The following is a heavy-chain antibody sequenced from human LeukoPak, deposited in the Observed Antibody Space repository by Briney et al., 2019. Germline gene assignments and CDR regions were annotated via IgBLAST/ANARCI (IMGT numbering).Heavy chain of an antibody. CDR1: GFMFSSYG. V-gene: IGHV3-30*02. Sequence: GGSLRLSCAASGFMFSSYGTHWVRQAPGQGLEWVAFIRYDGSHKYYADFVKGRFSISRDNSKNSLYLQLNSVKPEDTAVYYCAKDGARDDYNWYYFYVDVWGKGTTVTISS. J-gene: IGHJ6*03. D-gene: IGHD5-24*01. CDR2: IRYDGSHK. CDR3: AKDGARDDYNWYYFYVDV.